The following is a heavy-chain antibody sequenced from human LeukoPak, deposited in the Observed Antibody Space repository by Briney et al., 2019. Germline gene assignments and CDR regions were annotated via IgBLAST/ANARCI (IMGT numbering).Heavy chain of an antibody. D-gene: IGHD4-11*01. CDR1: GFTFTNAW. V-gene: IGHV3-23*01. J-gene: IGHJ4*02. CDR3: AKDLYSNYGPADY. Sequence: GGSLRLSCAASGFTFTNAWMNWVRQAPGKGLEWVSTINGGGVNTHYADSVGGRFTISRDNSKNTLFLQMNSLRDEDTAVYYCAKDLYSNYGPADYWGQGNLVTVSS. CDR2: INGGGVNT.